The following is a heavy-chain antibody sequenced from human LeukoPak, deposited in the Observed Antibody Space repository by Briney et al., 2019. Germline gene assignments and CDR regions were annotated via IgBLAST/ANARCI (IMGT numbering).Heavy chain of an antibody. V-gene: IGHV3-23*01. CDR3: AKDPFYYDSSGHPLFDY. CDR2: ISGSVGST. D-gene: IGHD3-22*01. CDR1: GFTFSSYA. Sequence: GSLRLSCAASGFTFSSYAMSWVHQAPGKGLEGVSAISGSVGSTYYADSVKGRFTISRDNSKNTLYLQMNSLRAEDTAVYYCAKDPFYYDSSGHPLFDYWGQGTLVTVSS. J-gene: IGHJ4*02.